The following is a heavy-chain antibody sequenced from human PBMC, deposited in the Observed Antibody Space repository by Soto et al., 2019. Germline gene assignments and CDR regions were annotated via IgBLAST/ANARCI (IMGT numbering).Heavy chain of an antibody. CDR1: GYTFTSYG. J-gene: IGHJ4*02. D-gene: IGHD6-13*01. CDR2: ISAYNGNT. Sequence: QVQLVQSGAEVKKPGASVKVSCKASGYTFTSYGISWVRQAPGQGLEWMGWISAYNGNTNYAQKLQGRVTMTTDTSKSTAYMGLGGLRLDDTAVYYCARALSDPLVRGGGYYFDYWGQGTLVTVSS. CDR3: ARALSDPLVRGGGYYFDY. V-gene: IGHV1-18*01.